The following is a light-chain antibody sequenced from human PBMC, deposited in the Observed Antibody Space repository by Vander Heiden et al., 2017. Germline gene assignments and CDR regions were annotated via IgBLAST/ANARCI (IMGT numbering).Light chain of an antibody. V-gene: IGKV4-1*01. CDR1: QSVIYSSNNKNF. Sequence: DIVMTQSPHSLAVSLGESATINCTSSQSVIYSSNNKNFLTWYQQKPRQPPKMLIYWASIRESGVPDRFSGSGSGTDFTLTISSLQAEDVAVYYCQQYYSIPYTFGQGTKLEIK. CDR2: WAS. CDR3: QQYYSIPYT. J-gene: IGKJ2*01.